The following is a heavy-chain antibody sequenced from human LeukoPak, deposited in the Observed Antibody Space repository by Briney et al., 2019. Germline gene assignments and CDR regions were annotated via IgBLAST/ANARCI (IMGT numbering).Heavy chain of an antibody. J-gene: IGHJ5*02. D-gene: IGHD3-10*01. CDR3: ARDMAREAITMIRGVRRPRYNWFEP. CDR2: INPSGSA. Sequence: GSLRHSCAASGFTFSSYSMNWVRQPPGEGLEGIGEINPSGSARYNPSLKSRVSTSVDTSKNQFSLNLSSVTAADTAVYYCARDMAREAITMIRGVRRPRYNWFEPWGQGTLVTVSS. V-gene: IGHV4-34*01. CDR1: GFTFSSYS.